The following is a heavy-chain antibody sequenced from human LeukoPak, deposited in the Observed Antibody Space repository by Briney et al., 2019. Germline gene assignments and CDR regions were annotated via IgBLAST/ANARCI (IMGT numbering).Heavy chain of an antibody. J-gene: IGHJ4*02. CDR3: ARGNYGSGSYYVVDFDY. D-gene: IGHD3-10*01. CDR2: IYHTGNT. CDR1: TDSIRNYY. V-gene: IGHV4-59*01. Sequence: SETLSLTCSVSTDSIRNYYWSWLRQPPGKALEWIGYIYHTGNTNYNPSLKSRLTMSIDTSKDQFSLNLNSVTAADTAVYYCARGNYGSGSYYVVDFDYWGQGTLVTVSS.